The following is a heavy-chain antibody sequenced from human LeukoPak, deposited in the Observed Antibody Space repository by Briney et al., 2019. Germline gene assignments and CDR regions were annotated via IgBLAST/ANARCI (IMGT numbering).Heavy chain of an antibody. J-gene: IGHJ4*02. CDR1: GYTFTGYN. D-gene: IGHD6-13*01. CDR3: ARDRPPQLVRPFDY. V-gene: IGHV1-2*07. CDR2: INPNSGGT. Sequence: GASVKVSCKASGYTFTGYNMHWVRQAPGQGLEWMGWINPNSGGTNYAHKFQGRVTMTRDTSISTAYMELSRLRSDDTAVYYCARDRPPQLVRPFDYWGQGTLVTVSS.